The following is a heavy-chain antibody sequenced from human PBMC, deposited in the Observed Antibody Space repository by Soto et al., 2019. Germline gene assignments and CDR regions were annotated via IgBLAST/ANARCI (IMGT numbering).Heavy chain of an antibody. CDR2: ISGSGEIT. J-gene: IGHJ4*02. CDR1: GFPFRSYA. CDR3: GKARYLLVDQPLSIES. V-gene: IGHV3-23*01. D-gene: IGHD2-15*01. Sequence: QPGGSLRLSCAASGFPFRSYAMGWVRQAPGKGLEWISVISGSGEITLYTDSVKGRFTISRDFSNNTLSLQMNSLRADDTAIYYCGKARYLLVDQPLSIESWGQGTLVTVSS.